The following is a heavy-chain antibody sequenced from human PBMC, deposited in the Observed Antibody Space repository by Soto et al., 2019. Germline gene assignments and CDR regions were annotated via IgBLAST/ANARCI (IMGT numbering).Heavy chain of an antibody. CDR1: GFAYNNYG. D-gene: IGHD6-6*01. V-gene: IGHV3-21*01. CDR2: ISKSDYR. J-gene: IGHJ4*02. Sequence: GASLRLSRTVSGFAYNNYGIPCVRQAPGKGLEWFSSISKSDYRYYSDSVKGRFTISRDNVKNSVSLQMNTLRVEDTAVYYCARADSIIIAAASDFWGQGTLVTVSS. CDR3: ARADSIIIAAASDF.